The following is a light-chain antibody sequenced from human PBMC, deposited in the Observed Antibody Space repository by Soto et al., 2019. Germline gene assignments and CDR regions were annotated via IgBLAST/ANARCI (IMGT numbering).Light chain of an antibody. CDR1: QRISSSY. V-gene: IGKV3-20*01. Sequence: EIVLTQSPGTLSLSPGERATLSCRASQRISSSYLAWYQQKPGQAPRLLIYAASSRATGIPDRFSDSGSGTDFTLTISRLEPEDFAVYYCHQYGTSPPRTFGQGTKVEIK. CDR2: AAS. J-gene: IGKJ1*01. CDR3: HQYGTSPPRT.